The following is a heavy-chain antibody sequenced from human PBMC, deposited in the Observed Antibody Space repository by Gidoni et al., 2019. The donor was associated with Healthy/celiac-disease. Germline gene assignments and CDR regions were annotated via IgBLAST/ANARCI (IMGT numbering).Heavy chain of an antibody. Sequence: QLQLQESGPGLVKPSETLSLTCTVSGGSISSSSYYWGWIRQPPGKGLEWIGSIYYSGSTYYNPSLKSRVTISVDTSKTQFSLKLSSVTAADTAVYYCASYYSSGWYNWFDPWGQGTLVTVSS. CDR1: GGSISSSSYY. J-gene: IGHJ5*02. CDR2: IYYSGST. V-gene: IGHV4-39*01. CDR3: ASYYSSGWYNWFDP. D-gene: IGHD6-19*01.